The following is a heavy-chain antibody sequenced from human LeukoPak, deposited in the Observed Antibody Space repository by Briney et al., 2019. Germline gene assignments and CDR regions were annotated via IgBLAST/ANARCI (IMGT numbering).Heavy chain of an antibody. CDR3: ARDGTGTTGAIDY. J-gene: IGHJ4*02. CDR2: IIPIFGTA. V-gene: IGHV1-69*01. CDR1: GGTFSSYA. D-gene: IGHD1-7*01. Sequence: GASVTVSCKASGGTFSSYAISWVRQAPGQGLEWMGGIIPIFGTANYAQKFQGRVTITADESTSTAYMELSSLRSEDTAVYYCARDGTGTTGAIDYWGQGTLVTVSS.